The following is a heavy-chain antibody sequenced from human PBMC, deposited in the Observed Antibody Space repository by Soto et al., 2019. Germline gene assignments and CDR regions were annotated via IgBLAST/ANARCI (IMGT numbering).Heavy chain of an antibody. D-gene: IGHD3-16*01. V-gene: IGHV1-46*01. J-gene: IGHJ4*02. CDR3: EAARGRPSRIEIDY. CDR1: GYTFTIHY. Sequence: GSAVKVSGTASGYTFTIHYMHLVRLSPGQGLEWMGIINPSGGSTSYAQKFQGRVNMTRDTSTSTVYMELSSLRSEETAVHYCEAARGRPSRIEIDYWGQGILVTVSS. CDR2: INPSGGST.